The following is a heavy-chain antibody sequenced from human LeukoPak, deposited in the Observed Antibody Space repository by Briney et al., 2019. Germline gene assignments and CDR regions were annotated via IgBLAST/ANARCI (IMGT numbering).Heavy chain of an antibody. J-gene: IGHJ4*02. CDR1: GYTFATSW. CDR2: IYPGDSDT. Sequence: GESLKISRKGSGYTFATSWIVWVRQMPGKGLEWMGIIYPGDSDTRYSPSFQGQVTISADKSITTAYLQWSSLKASDTAIYYCARQRYTYGDFDYWAQGTLVTVSS. V-gene: IGHV5-51*01. D-gene: IGHD5-18*01. CDR3: ARQRYTYGDFDY.